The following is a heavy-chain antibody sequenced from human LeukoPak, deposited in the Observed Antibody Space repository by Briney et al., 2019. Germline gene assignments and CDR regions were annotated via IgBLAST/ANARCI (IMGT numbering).Heavy chain of an antibody. CDR3: ASTSIAAAGTGYYFDY. CDR2: INHSGST. V-gene: IGHV4-34*01. J-gene: IGHJ4*02. CDR1: GGSFSGYY. D-gene: IGHD6-13*01. Sequence: SETLSLTCAVYGGSFSGYYWSWIRQPPGKGLEWIGEINHSGSTNYNPSLKSRVTISVDTSKNQFSLKLSSVTAADTAVYYCASTSIAAAGTGYYFDYWGQGTLVTVSS.